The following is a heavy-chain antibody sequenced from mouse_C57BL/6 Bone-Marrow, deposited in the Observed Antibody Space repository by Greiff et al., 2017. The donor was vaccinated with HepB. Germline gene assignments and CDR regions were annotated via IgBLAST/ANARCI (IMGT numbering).Heavy chain of an antibody. Sequence: QVQLKESGPELVKPGASVKLSCKASGYTFTSYDINWVKQRPGQGLEWIGWIYPRDGSTKYNEKFKGKATLTVDTSSSTAYMELHSLTSEDSAVYFCARKGGYYYGSSYGAWFAYWGQGTLVTVSA. CDR2: IYPRDGST. D-gene: IGHD1-1*01. CDR3: ARKGGYYYGSSYGAWFAY. J-gene: IGHJ3*01. CDR1: GYTFTSYD. V-gene: IGHV1-85*01.